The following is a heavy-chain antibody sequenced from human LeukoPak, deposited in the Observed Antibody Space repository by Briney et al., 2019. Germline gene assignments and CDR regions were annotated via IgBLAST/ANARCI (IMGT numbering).Heavy chain of an antibody. CDR2: IRSRANSDVT. J-gene: IGHJ6*02. D-gene: IGHD2-2*01. V-gene: IGHV3-73*01. CDR3: TRHSDAYCSRANCYVDNFYGLDV. Sequence: GGSLRLSCAASGFIFSGSAMHWVRQASGKGLEWVGRIRSRANSDVTAYAAAVTGRFIISRDDSSDTAYLQMNSLTTEDTAVYYCTRHSDAYCSRANCYVDNFYGLDVWGQGTRVTVSS. CDR1: GFIFSGSA.